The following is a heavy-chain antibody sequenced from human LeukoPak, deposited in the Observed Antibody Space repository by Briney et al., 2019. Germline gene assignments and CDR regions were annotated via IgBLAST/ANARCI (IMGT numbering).Heavy chain of an antibody. CDR2: IYYSGST. J-gene: IGHJ6*03. CDR3: ARGRAFLYYYYMDV. D-gene: IGHD2/OR15-2a*01. Sequence: SETLSLTCTVSGGSISNSNSYWGWIRQSPGKGLEWIANIYYSGSTYYNPSLKSRVTISVDTSKNQFSLKLSSVTAADTAVYYCARGRAFLYYYYMDVWGKGTTVTISS. V-gene: IGHV4-39*07. CDR1: GGSISNSNSY.